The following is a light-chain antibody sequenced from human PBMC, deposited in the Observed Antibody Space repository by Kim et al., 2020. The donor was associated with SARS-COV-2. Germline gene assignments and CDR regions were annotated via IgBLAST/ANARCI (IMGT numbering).Light chain of an antibody. CDR3: QQYNSYSGT. Sequence: ASVGDRVTITCRASQSIGSWLAWYQQKPGKAPKLLIYDASSLESGVPSRFSGSGSGTEFTLTISSLQPDDFATYYCQQYNSYSGTFGQGTKVEIK. CDR1: QSIGSW. V-gene: IGKV1-5*01. J-gene: IGKJ1*01. CDR2: DAS.